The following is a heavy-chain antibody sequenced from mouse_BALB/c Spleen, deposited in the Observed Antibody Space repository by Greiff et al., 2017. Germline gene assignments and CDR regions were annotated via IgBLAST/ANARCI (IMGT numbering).Heavy chain of an antibody. CDR3: TRSPDGYSPFAY. Sequence: QVQLQQSGAELVKPGASVKLSCKASGYTFTSYYMYWVKQRPGQGLEWIGGINPSNGGTNFNEKFKSKATLTVDKSSSTAYMQLSSLTSEDSAVYYCTRSPDGYSPFAYGGQGTLVTVSA. V-gene: IGHV1S81*02. CDR1: GYTFTSYY. J-gene: IGHJ3*01. D-gene: IGHD2-3*01. CDR2: INPSNGGT.